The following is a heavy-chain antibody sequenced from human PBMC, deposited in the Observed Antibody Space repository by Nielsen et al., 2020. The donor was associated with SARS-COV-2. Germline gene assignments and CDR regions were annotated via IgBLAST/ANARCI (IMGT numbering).Heavy chain of an antibody. Sequence: SETLSLTCTVSGGSISSSSYYRGWIRQPPGKGLEWIGSIYYSGSTYYNPSLKSRVTISVDTSKNQFSLKLSSVTAADTAVYYCASKLALDYWGQGTLVTVSS. J-gene: IGHJ4*02. D-gene: IGHD6-13*01. CDR2: IYYSGST. V-gene: IGHV4-39*01. CDR3: ASKLALDY. CDR1: GGSISSSSYY.